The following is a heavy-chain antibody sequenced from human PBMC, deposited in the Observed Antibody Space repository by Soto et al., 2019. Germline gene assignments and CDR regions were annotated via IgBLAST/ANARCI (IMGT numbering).Heavy chain of an antibody. J-gene: IGHJ4*02. D-gene: IGHD6-6*01. CDR1: GFSFDDYA. CDR3: TKDMAYSSSGWRFDS. Sequence: EVQLVESGGGLVQTGRSLRLSCAASGFSFDDYAMHWVRQAPGKGLEWVSGIDWNSGSVGYADSVKGRFTISRDNAKNSLYLQMHSLRTEDTALYYCTKDMAYSSSGWRFDSWGQGTLVTVSS. V-gene: IGHV3-9*01. CDR2: IDWNSGSV.